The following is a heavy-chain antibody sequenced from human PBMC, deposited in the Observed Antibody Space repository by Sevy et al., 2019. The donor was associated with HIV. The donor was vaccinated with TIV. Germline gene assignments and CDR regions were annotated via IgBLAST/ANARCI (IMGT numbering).Heavy chain of an antibody. D-gene: IGHD1-26*01. V-gene: IGHV4-59*08. J-gene: IGHJ4*02. CDR1: GGSITSLY. CDR3: AGENAWGRGYS. CDR2: INYNGHI. Sequence: SETLSLTCTVSGGSITSLYWNWIRQPPGKGLEWIAIINYNGHINYNPSLKSQVTLSLDTSKNQFSLRLSSVTAADTAMYYCAGENAWGRGYSWGQGTLVTVSS.